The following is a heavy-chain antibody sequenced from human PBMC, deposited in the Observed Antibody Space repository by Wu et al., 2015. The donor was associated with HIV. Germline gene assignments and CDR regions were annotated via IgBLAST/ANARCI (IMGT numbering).Heavy chain of an antibody. V-gene: IGHV1-69*05. D-gene: IGHD3-10*01. Sequence: QVQLVQSGPEVRKSGSSVRVSCKVYGGSFKANAFNWVRQAPGQGLEWMGGTTPMFGTTNYAQKFQGRVTITSDVYTGTVYMELSSLRSEDTAIYYCARELEDPAIMVRAGFDPWGQGTLVTVSS. CDR1: GGSFKANA. CDR2: TTPMFGTT. CDR3: ARELEDPAIMVRAGFDP. J-gene: IGHJ5*02.